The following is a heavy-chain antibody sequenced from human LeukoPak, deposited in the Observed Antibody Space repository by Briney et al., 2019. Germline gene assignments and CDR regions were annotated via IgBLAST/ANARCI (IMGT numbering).Heavy chain of an antibody. V-gene: IGHV1-69*05. J-gene: IGHJ4*02. Sequence: SVKVSCKASGGTFSSYAISWVRQAPGQGLEWMGRIIPIFGTANYAQKFQGRVTITTDESTSTAYMELSSLRSEDTAVYYCARDKGSGSSGYFFSDYWGQGTLVTVSS. CDR1: GGTFSSYA. CDR2: IIPIFGTA. D-gene: IGHD3-22*01. CDR3: ARDKGSGSSGYFFSDY.